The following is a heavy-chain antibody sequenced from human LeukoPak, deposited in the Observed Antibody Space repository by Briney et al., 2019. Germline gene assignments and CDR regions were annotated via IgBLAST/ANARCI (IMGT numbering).Heavy chain of an antibody. CDR1: GYTFTSYA. J-gene: IGHJ4*02. CDR3: ARAAAQGYDFWSGTYYFDY. CDR2: IIPILGIA. D-gene: IGHD3-3*01. V-gene: IGHV1-69*04. Sequence: ASVKVSCKASGYTFTSYAISWVRQAPGQGLEWMGRIIPILGIANYAQKFQGRVTITADKSTSTAYMELSSLRSEDTAVYYCARAAAQGYDFWSGTYYFDYWGQGTLVTVSS.